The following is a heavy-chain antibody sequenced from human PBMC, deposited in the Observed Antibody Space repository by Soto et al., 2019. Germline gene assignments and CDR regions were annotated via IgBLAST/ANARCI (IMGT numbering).Heavy chain of an antibody. Sequence: GGSLRLSCAASGFTFSSYWMHWVRQAPGKGLVWVSRINSDGSSTSYADSVKGRFTISRDNAKNTLYLQMNSLRAEDTAVYYCARALSGYCSSTSCHNDYHYYYYMDVWGKGTTVTVSS. D-gene: IGHD2-2*02. J-gene: IGHJ6*03. CDR1: GFTFSSYW. V-gene: IGHV3-74*01. CDR3: ARALSGYCSSTSCHNDYHYYYYMDV. CDR2: INSDGSST.